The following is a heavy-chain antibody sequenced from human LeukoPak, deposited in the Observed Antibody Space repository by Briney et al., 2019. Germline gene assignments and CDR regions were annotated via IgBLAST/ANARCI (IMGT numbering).Heavy chain of an antibody. CDR3: ARESSYYYGSGSSYYFDY. D-gene: IGHD3-10*01. Sequence: LSLTCTVSGDSVSSNIYYWSWIRQAPGKGLEWVSSISSSSSYIYYADSVKGRFTISRDNAKNSLYLQMNSLRAEDTAVYYCARESSYYYGSGSSYYFDYWGQGTLATVSS. J-gene: IGHJ4*02. CDR2: ISSSSSYI. V-gene: IGHV3-21*01. CDR1: GDSVSSNIYY.